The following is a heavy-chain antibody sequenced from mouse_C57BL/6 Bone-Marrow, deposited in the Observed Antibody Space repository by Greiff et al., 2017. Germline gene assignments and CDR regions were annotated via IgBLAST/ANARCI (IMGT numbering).Heavy chain of an antibody. V-gene: IGHV1-19*01. CDR1: GYTFTDYY. Sequence: VQLKQSGPVLVKPGASVKMSCKASGYTFTDYYMNWVKQSHGKSLEWIGVINPYNGGTSYNQKFKGKATLTVDKSSSTAYMELNSLTSEDSAVYYCARPGSKGDYAMDYWGQGTSVTVSS. CDR3: ARPGSKGDYAMDY. CDR2: INPYNGGT. J-gene: IGHJ4*01. D-gene: IGHD1-1*01.